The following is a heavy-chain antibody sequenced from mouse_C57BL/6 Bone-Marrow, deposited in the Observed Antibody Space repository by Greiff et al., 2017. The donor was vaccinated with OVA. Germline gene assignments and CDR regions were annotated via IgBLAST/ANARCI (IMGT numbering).Heavy chain of an antibody. CDR2: ISDGGSYT. V-gene: IGHV5-4*01. D-gene: IGHD2-13*01. J-gene: IGHJ2*01. CDR3: ARVDYRGYFDY. CDR1: GFTFSSYA. Sequence: VQLQESGGGLVKPGGSLKLSCAASGFTFSSYAMSWVRQTPEKRLEWVATISDGGSYTYYPDNVKGRFTISRDNAKNNLYLQMSHLKSEDTAMYYCARVDYRGYFDYWGQGTTLTVSS.